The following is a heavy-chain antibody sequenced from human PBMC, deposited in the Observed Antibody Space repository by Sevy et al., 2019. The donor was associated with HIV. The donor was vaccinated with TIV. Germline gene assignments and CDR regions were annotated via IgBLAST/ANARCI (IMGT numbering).Heavy chain of an antibody. V-gene: IGHV3-48*01. CDR1: GFTFSIYT. D-gene: IGHD1-1*01. CDR2: SGGSRSPI. CDR3: VRDNNWAFDY. J-gene: IGHJ4*02. Sequence: GGSLRLSCAASGFTFSIYTMNWVRQAPGKGLEWLSYSGGSRSPISYADSVKGRFTISRDTAKNTLNLQMNNLRAEDTAVYYCVRDNNWAFDYWGQGTPVTVS.